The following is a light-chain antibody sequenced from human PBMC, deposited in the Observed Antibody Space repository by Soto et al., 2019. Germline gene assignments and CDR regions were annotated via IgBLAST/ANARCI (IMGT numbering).Light chain of an antibody. Sequence: DIQMTQSPSSLSASVGDRVTITCQASQDISNYLNWYQQKPGKAPKLLIYDASNLETGVPSRFSGSGSGTDFTFTISILQPEDIATYYCQQYDNPLLTFGQGTKLEI. CDR3: QQYDNPLLT. CDR2: DAS. J-gene: IGKJ2*01. V-gene: IGKV1-33*01. CDR1: QDISNY.